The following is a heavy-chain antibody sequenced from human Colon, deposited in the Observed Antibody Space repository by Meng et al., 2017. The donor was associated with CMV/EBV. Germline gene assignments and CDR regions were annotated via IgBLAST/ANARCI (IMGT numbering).Heavy chain of an antibody. CDR1: GFTFDDYD. D-gene: IGHD5-18*01. J-gene: IGHJ4*02. CDR2: INWNSRTI. Sequence: SLKISCAASGFTFDDYDMHWVRQVPGKGLEWVSSINWNSRTIRYADSVKGRFTVSRDNAKNSLYLQMDSLRAEDTALYYCAKDKGYSYGSALDYWGQGTLVTVS. V-gene: IGHV3-9*01. CDR3: AKDKGYSYGSALDY.